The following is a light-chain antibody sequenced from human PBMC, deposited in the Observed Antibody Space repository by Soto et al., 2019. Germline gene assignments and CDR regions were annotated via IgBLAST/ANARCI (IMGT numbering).Light chain of an antibody. V-gene: IGLV2-8*01. CDR1: SSDVGGYNS. CDR2: EVT. CDR3: SSYAGNYKLV. J-gene: IGLJ2*01. Sequence: QSALTQPPSASGSPGQSVTISCTGTSSDVGGYNSVSWYQQHPGKAPKLMIYEVTKWPSGVPDRFSGSKSGNTASLTVSGLQAEDEADYYCSSYAGNYKLVFGGGTKLTVL.